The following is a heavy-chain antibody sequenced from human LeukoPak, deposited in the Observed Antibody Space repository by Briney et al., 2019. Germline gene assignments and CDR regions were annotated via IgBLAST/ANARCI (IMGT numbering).Heavy chain of an antibody. Sequence: SETLSLTCTVSGGSISSHSWSWIRQLPGKGLESIGYSYYTGSPTYNPSLKSRVTISVDTSKNQISLRLHSVTAADTAVYYCARLSGDYDSGDWFDPWGRGTLVTVSS. CDR2: SYYTGSP. CDR3: ARLSGDYDSGDWFDP. D-gene: IGHD4-17*01. V-gene: IGHV4-59*11. CDR1: GGSISSHS. J-gene: IGHJ5*02.